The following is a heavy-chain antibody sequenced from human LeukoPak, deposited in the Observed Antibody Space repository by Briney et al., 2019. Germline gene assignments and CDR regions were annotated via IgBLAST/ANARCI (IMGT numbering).Heavy chain of an antibody. CDR1: GFTFSSYS. J-gene: IGHJ6*02. Sequence: KAGGSLRLSCAASGFTFSSYSMNWVRQAPGKGLEWVSSISSSSSYIYYADSVKGRFTISRDNAKNSLYLQMNSLRAEDTAVYYRAREREYGSGSHYYYGMDVWGQGTTVTVSS. CDR2: ISSSSSYI. V-gene: IGHV3-21*01. CDR3: AREREYGSGSHYYYGMDV. D-gene: IGHD3-10*01.